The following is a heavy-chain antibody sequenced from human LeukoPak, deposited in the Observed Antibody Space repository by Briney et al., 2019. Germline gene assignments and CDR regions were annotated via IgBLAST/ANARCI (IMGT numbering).Heavy chain of an antibody. CDR3: ARFSSIAAAFDY. V-gene: IGHV4-34*01. Sequence: SETLSLTCAVYGGSFSGYYWSWIRQPPGKGLEWIGEINHSGSTNYNPSLESRVTISVDTSKNQFSLNLSSVTAADTAVYYCARFSSIAAAFDYWGLGTLVTVSS. D-gene: IGHD6-13*01. CDR2: INHSGST. CDR1: GGSFSGYY. J-gene: IGHJ4*02.